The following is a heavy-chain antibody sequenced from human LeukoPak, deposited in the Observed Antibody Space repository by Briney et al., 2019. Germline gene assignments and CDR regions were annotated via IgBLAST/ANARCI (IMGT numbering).Heavy chain of an antibody. D-gene: IGHD3/OR15-3a*01. V-gene: IGHV3-9*03. CDR2: ITWNSGSV. J-gene: IGHJ3*01. CDR3: AKGLGVASLIVDALDL. Sequence: GGSLSLFCAASGFTFHDYAMLWVRQVPGKGLEWVSGITWNSGSVLYADSVRGRFTISRDNVKNSLYLQMNSLRPEDMAFYYCAKGLGVASLIVDALDLWGQGTMVTV. CDR1: GFTFHDYA.